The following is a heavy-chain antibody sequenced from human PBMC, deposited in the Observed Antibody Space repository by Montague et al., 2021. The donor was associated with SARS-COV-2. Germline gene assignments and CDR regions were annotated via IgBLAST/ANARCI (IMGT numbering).Heavy chain of an antibody. J-gene: IGHJ6*02. CDR2: IYYSGNT. CDR1: GGSISSYN. Sequence: SETLSLTCTVSGGSISSYNWSWIQQHPGKGLECIGYIYYSGNTNYNPSLKSRVTISVDASKSQFSLKLSSVTAADTAVYYCAGLQGDGSLYGMDVWGQGTTVTVSS. D-gene: IGHD5-24*01. CDR3: AGLQGDGSLYGMDV. V-gene: IGHV4-59*01.